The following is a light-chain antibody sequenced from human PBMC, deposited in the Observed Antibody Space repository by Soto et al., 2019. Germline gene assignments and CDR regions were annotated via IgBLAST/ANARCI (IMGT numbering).Light chain of an antibody. J-gene: IGLJ1*01. CDR3: AAWDASLDGYV. Sequence: QSVLTQPPSASGTPGQRVTISCSTSSSNLGDNTVNWYQQVPGAAPKLLIYSYDQRPSGVPDRFSGSKSGTSASLAISGLQPEDEADYYCAAWDASLDGYVFGTGTKLTVL. V-gene: IGLV1-44*01. CDR1: SSNLGDNT. CDR2: SYD.